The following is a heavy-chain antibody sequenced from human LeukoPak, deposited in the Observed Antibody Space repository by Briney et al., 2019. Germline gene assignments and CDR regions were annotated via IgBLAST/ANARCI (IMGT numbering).Heavy chain of an antibody. V-gene: IGHV5-51*01. CDR1: GYSFTNYW. D-gene: IGHD2/OR15-2a*01. Sequence: GEPLKISCKGSGYSFTNYWIGWVRQMPGKGLEFMGIIYPGDSDTRYGPSFQGQVTISVDKSINTAYLQWSSLKASDSAMYYCARAGYSNRWDGVDYWGQGTLVTVSS. CDR3: ARAGYSNRWDGVDY. J-gene: IGHJ4*02. CDR2: IYPGDSDT.